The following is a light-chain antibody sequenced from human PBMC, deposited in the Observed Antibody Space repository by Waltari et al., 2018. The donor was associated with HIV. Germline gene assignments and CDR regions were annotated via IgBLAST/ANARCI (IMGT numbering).Light chain of an antibody. Sequence: DIQMTKSPSSLSASIGDRDTITCRASQTVSTYLTWYQQNPGKAPKLLIYAASSLQSGVPSRFSGSGSGTEFTLTIISLQPEDFATYYCQQSFNNPRSFGQGTKVEVK. J-gene: IGKJ1*01. V-gene: IGKV1-39*01. CDR2: AAS. CDR1: QTVSTY. CDR3: QQSFNNPRS.